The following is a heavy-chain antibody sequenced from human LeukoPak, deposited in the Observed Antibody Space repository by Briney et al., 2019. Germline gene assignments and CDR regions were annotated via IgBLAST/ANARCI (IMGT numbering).Heavy chain of an antibody. D-gene: IGHD2-15*01. Sequence: ASVKVSCKASGYTFAGYYMHWVRQAPGQGLEWMGWINPNSGGTNYAQKFQGWVTMTRDTSISTAYMELSRLRSDDTAVYYCARSIGDIVVVVAAPDFDYWGQGTLVTVSS. CDR2: INPNSGGT. CDR1: GYTFAGYY. V-gene: IGHV1-2*04. J-gene: IGHJ4*02. CDR3: ARSIGDIVVVVAAPDFDY.